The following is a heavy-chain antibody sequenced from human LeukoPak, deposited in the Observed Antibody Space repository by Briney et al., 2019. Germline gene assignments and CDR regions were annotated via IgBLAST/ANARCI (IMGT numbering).Heavy chain of an antibody. V-gene: IGHV3-7*01. CDR3: ARGPSGYHNT. Sequence: PGGSLRLSCAASGFTFSSYSMNWVRQAPGKGLEWVANINQDSSEKLYVDSVKGRFTISRDNAKNSLYLQMNSLTAEDTAVYYCARGPSGYHNTGGQGTLVTVSS. D-gene: IGHD5-12*01. CDR1: GFTFSSYS. J-gene: IGHJ4*02. CDR2: INQDSSEK.